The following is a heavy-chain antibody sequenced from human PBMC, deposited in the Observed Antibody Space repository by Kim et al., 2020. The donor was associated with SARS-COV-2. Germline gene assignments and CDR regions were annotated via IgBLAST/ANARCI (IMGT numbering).Heavy chain of an antibody. J-gene: IGHJ4*02. D-gene: IGHD6-13*01. CDR1: GFTFSDYA. V-gene: IGHV3-30*04. Sequence: GGSLRLSCAASGFTFSDYAMHWVCQAPGKGLEWVAMISFNGRDKYYADSVKGRFTVSRDNSKNMVFLQMNSLRPEDTAVYYCARERQQLVDWSQGTPVTVSS. CDR3: ARERQQLVD. CDR2: ISFNGRDK.